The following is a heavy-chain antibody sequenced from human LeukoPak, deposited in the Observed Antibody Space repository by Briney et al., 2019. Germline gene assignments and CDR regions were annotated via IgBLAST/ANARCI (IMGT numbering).Heavy chain of an antibody. CDR1: GFTFSSYA. CDR3: AKAPIPAAGAYFDY. D-gene: IGHD6-13*01. V-gene: IGHV3-23*01. CDR2: ISGSGDST. J-gene: IGHJ4*02. Sequence: PGGSLRLSCAASGFTFSSYAMSWVRQAPGKGLEWVSAISGSGDSTYYADSVKGRFTISRDNSKHTVYMQMNSLRAEDTAVYYCAKAPIPAAGAYFDYWGQGTLVTVSS.